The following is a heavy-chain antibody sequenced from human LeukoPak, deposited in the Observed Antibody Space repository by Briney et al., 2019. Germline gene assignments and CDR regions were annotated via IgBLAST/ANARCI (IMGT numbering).Heavy chain of an antibody. Sequence: GGSLRLSCAASGFTFSSYAMSWVRQAPGKGLEWVSAISGSGGSTYYADSVKGRFTISRDNAKNSLYLQMNSLRADDTAVYYCAKDSMVRGVIVPNYFDYWGQGTLVTVSS. V-gene: IGHV3-23*01. D-gene: IGHD3-10*01. J-gene: IGHJ4*02. CDR1: GFTFSSYA. CDR3: AKDSMVRGVIVPNYFDY. CDR2: ISGSGGST.